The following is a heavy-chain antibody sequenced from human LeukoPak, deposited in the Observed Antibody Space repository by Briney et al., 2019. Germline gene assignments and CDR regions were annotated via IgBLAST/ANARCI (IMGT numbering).Heavy chain of an antibody. D-gene: IGHD5-24*01. CDR1: GGTFSSCA. CDR2: HIPTFRTA. CDR3: ASGEGDCYNHLTFLFDC. Sequence: GASVNVCCKASGGTFSSCAISWVRQAPAQGLGWMGGHIPTFRTANYAQKFQGRDTITPDESPSTAYMELSSLRAEDTPVYYCASGEGDCYNHLTFLFDCWGQGTLVTVSS. J-gene: IGHJ4*01. V-gene: IGHV1-69*13.